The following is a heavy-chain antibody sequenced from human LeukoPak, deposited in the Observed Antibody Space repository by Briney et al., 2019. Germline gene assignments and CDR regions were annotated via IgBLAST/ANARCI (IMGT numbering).Heavy chain of an antibody. J-gene: IGHJ4*02. V-gene: IGHV3-30*04. D-gene: IGHD3-9*01. CDR2: ISYDGSNK. CDR1: GFTFSSYA. Sequence: GGSLRLSCAASGFTFSSYAMHWVRQAPGKGLEWVAVISYDGSNKYYADSVKGRFTVSRDNSKNTLYLQMNSLRAEDTAVYYCAREYSFLAWGYDILTGWFDYWGQGTLVTVSS. CDR3: AREYSFLAWGYDILTGWFDY.